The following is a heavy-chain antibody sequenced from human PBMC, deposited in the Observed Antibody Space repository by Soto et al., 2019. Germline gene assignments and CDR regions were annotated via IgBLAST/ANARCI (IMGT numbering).Heavy chain of an antibody. J-gene: IGHJ4*02. D-gene: IGHD3-22*01. Sequence: PGGSLRLSCAASGFTFSSYAMSWVRQAPGKGLEWVSAISGSGGCTYYADSVKGRFTISRDNSKNTLYLQMNSLRAEDTAVYYCAKGFAYSSGYPYFDYWGQGTLVTVSS. CDR3: AKGFAYSSGYPYFDY. CDR2: ISGSGGCT. V-gene: IGHV3-23*01. CDR1: GFTFSSYA.